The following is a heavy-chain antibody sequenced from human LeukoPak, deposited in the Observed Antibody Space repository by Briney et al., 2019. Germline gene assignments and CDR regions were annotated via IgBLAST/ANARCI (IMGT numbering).Heavy chain of an antibody. CDR1: GYTFTSYG. D-gene: IGHD6-13*01. V-gene: IGHV1-18*01. CDR2: ISAYNGNT. J-gene: IGHJ4*02. Sequence: GASVKVSCKASGYTFTSYGISWVRQAPGQGLEWMGWISAYNGNTNYAQKLQGRVTMTTDTSTTTAYMELRSLRSDDTAVYYCARHVRPIASSWDQFNFDYWGQGTLVTVSS. CDR3: ARHVRPIASSWDQFNFDY.